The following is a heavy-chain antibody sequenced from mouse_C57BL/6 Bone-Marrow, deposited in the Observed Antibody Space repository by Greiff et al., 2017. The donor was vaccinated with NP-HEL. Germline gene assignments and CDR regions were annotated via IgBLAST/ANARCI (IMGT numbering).Heavy chain of an antibody. D-gene: IGHD4-1*02. V-gene: IGHV5-9*01. CDR1: GFTFSSYT. CDR3: AKSPQLGRFAY. J-gene: IGHJ3*01. Sequence: EVQGVESGGGLVKPGGSLKLSCAASGFTFSSYTMSWVRQTPEKRLEWVATISGGGGNTYYPDSVKGRFTISRDNAKNTLYLQMSSLRSEDTALYYCAKSPQLGRFAYWGQGTLVTVSA. CDR2: ISGGGGNT.